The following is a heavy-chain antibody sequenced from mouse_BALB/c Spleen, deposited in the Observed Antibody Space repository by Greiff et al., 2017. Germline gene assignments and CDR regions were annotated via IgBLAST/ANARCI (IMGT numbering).Heavy chain of an antibody. D-gene: IGHD1-2*01. CDR1: GFTFSSYA. J-gene: IGHJ2*01. CDR3: ARGEELRLRSYFDY. CDR2: ISSGGST. V-gene: IGHV5-6-5*01. Sequence: EVNLVESGGGLVKPGGSLKLSCAASGFTFSSYAMSWVRQTPEKRLEWVASISSGGSTYYPDSVKGRFTISRDNARNILYLQMSSLRSEDTAMYYCARGEELRLRSYFDYWGQGTTLTVSS.